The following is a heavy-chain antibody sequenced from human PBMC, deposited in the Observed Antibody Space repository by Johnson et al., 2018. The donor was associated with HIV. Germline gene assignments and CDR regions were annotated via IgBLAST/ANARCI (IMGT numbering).Heavy chain of an antibody. Sequence: VQLVESGGGLVQPGGSLRLSCAASGLTFRNSWMNWVRQTPGKGLEWVANIKQDGSQKYYVDSVKGRFTISRDNAKNSLYLQMNSLRAEDTAVYYCARESTNLYYVDIWGQGTMVTVSS. CDR2: IKQDGSQK. CDR3: ARESTNLYYVDI. J-gene: IGHJ3*02. CDR1: GLTFRNSW. V-gene: IGHV3-7*05. D-gene: IGHD3-10*02.